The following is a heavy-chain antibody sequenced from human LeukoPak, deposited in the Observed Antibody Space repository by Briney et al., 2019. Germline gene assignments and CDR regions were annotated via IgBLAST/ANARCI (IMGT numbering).Heavy chain of an antibody. CDR3: ARDVVGSLDY. D-gene: IGHD1-26*01. CDR1: GFTFRTYW. Sequence: PGGSLRLSCAASGFTFRTYWMAWVRQAPGKGLEWVANIKGDESAKHQADSVKGRFSISRDNVQNSVYLQISSLRGEDTAVYYCARDVVGSLDYWGQGTLVTVSS. V-gene: IGHV3-7*01. J-gene: IGHJ4*02. CDR2: IKGDESAK.